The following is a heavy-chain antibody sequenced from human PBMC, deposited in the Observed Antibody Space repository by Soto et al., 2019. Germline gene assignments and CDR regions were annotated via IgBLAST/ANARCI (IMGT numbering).Heavy chain of an antibody. V-gene: IGHV4-59*02. CDR2: MHYGGFS. CDR3: ARLSVLGAVEWLLSRRETNYYYYVDV. J-gene: IGHJ6*03. Sequence: SETLSLTSSFSGESVISHYLTWIRQSPEKGLEWIGYMHYGGFSNYNPSLKSRVTISVDTSKNQFTLKMSSVTAADSAVYYCARLSVLGAVEWLLSRRETNYYYYVDVWGKGTTVTVSS. D-gene: IGHD6-19*01. CDR1: GESVISHY.